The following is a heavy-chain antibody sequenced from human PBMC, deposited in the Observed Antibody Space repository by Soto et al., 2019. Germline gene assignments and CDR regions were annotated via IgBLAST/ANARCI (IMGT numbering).Heavy chain of an antibody. Sequence: GGSLRLSCAASGFTFSSYWMSWVRQAPGKGLEWVANIKQDGSEKYYGDSVKGRFTISRDNAKNSLYLQMNSLRAEDTAVYYGAGVGGYCSGGSFYSAFDIWGQGTMVTVSS. D-gene: IGHD2-15*01. J-gene: IGHJ3*02. CDR1: GFTFSSYW. CDR3: AGVGGYCSGGSFYSAFDI. CDR2: IKQDGSEK. V-gene: IGHV3-7*03.